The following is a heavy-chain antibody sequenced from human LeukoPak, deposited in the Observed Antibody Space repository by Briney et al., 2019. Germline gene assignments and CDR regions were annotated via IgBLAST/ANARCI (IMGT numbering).Heavy chain of an antibody. V-gene: IGHV3-23*01. D-gene: IGHD5-12*01. CDR2: ISGSGDIT. J-gene: IGHJ4*02. CDR3: ARDPILSGYDF. Sequence: GGSLRLSCAASGFTFSSYGMSWVRQAPGQGLEWVSAISGSGDITYYADSVKGRFTISRDNSKNTLYLQMNSLRADDTAVYYCARDPILSGYDFWGQGTLVTVSS. CDR1: GFTFSSYG.